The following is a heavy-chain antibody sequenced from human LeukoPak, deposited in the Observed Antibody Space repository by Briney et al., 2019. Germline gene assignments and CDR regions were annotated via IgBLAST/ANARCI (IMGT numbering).Heavy chain of an antibody. D-gene: IGHD3-10*01. Sequence: PSETLSLTCTVSGGSISSSSYYWGWIRQPPGKGLEWIGSIYYSGSTYYNPSLKSRVTISVDTSKNQFSLKLSSVTAADTAVYYCARQVRSMVRGVCFDYWGQGTLVTVSS. J-gene: IGHJ4*02. CDR1: GGSISSSSYY. CDR3: ARQVRSMVRGVCFDY. V-gene: IGHV4-39*01. CDR2: IYYSGST.